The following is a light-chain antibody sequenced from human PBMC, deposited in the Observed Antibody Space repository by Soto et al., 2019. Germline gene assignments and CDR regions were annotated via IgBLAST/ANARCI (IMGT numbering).Light chain of an antibody. CDR1: QSVSGY. Sequence: EIVLTQSPATLSLSPGERATLSCKATQSVSGYLDWYQQKPGQAPRLLIYDASSRATGIPARFSGSGSGTDFTLTISSLEPEDFAVYYCQQRSNWPPKATFGQGTKVEIK. V-gene: IGKV3-11*01. CDR2: DAS. J-gene: IGKJ1*01. CDR3: QQRSNWPPKAT.